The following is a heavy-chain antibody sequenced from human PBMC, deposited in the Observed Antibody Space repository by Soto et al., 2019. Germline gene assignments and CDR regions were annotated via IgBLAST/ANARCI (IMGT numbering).Heavy chain of an antibody. CDR1: GGSFSGYY. Sequence: PSETLSLTCAVYGGSFSGYYWSWIRQPPGKGLEWIGEINHSGSTNYNPSLKSRVTISVDTSKNQFFLQLNSVTPEDTAVYYCARLRGDGYNFDSWGQGTLVTVS. V-gene: IGHV4-34*01. CDR2: INHSGST. CDR3: ARLRGDGYNFDS. J-gene: IGHJ4*02. D-gene: IGHD3-10*01.